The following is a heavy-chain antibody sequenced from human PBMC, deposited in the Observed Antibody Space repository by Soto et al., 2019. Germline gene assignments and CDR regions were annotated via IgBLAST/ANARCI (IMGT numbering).Heavy chain of an antibody. CDR2: IIPILGIA. CDR3: ASSSGGARWFDP. J-gene: IGHJ5*02. V-gene: IGHV1-69*02. CDR1: GGTFSSYT. D-gene: IGHD1-26*01. Sequence: QVQLVQSGAEVKKPGSSVKVSCKASGGTFSSYTISWVRQAPGQGLEWMGRIIPILGIANYAQKFQGRVTITGDKSTSTAYMELSSLRSEDTAVYYCASSSGGARWFDPWGQGTLVTVSS.